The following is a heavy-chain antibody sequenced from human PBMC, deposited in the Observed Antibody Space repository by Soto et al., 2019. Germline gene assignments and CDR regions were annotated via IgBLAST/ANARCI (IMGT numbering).Heavy chain of an antibody. J-gene: IGHJ4*02. D-gene: IGHD6-6*01. CDR1: GYTFTNYD. CDR2: IKTSGGST. Sequence: QVQLVQSGAEVKKPGASVKISCKASGYTFTNYDMHWVRQAPGQGLKWMGIIKTSGGSTNSAQMFQGRGTMTRDTTTSTVYMELNSLKSEDTAVYYCTRGGYSSSSFDYWGQGTLVTVSS. V-gene: IGHV1-46*03. CDR3: TRGGYSSSSFDY.